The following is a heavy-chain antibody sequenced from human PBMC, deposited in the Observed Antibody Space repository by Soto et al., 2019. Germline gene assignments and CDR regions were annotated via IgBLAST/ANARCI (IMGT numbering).Heavy chain of an antibody. D-gene: IGHD3-3*01. J-gene: IGHJ6*02. V-gene: IGHV4-4*02. Sequence: SETLSLTCFVSGDSINNTYWWSWVRQAPGKGLEWIGEIYHTGGKSYMPSLRGRITLSVDTSKNQFSLKLTSVTAADTAVYYCARPTYYDFWSGYTPRLDYYGMDVWGQGTTVTVSS. CDR1: GDSINNTYW. CDR3: ARPTYYDFWSGYTPRLDYYGMDV. CDR2: IYHTGGK.